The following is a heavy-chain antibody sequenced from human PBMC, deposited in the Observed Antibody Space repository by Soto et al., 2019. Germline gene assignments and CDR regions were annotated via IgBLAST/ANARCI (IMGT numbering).Heavy chain of an antibody. CDR2: ISYSGST. CDR1: GCSISSGDYY. V-gene: IGHV4-30-4*01. D-gene: IGHD2-15*01. CDR3: APRGTTTYCSGGSCYARGFDY. J-gene: IGHJ4*02. Sequence: QVQLQESGPGLVKPSQTLSLTCTVSGCSISSGDYYWSWIRQPPGKGLEWIGYISYSGSTYYNPSLKSRDTTSVDTTTNQFCLKLSSVTAADTAVYYCAPRGTTTYCSGGSCYARGFDYWGQGTLVTVSS.